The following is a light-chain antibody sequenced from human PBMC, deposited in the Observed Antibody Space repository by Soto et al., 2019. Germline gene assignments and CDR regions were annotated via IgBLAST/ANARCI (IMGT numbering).Light chain of an antibody. Sequence: QSVLTQPPSASGXXXXSVXXXXTGTSXDVGGYNYVSWYQQHPGKAPKLMIYEVSERPSGVPDRFSGSKSGNTASLTVSGLQAEDEADYYCSSYGGSNNLVFGGGTKLTVL. V-gene: IGLV2-8*01. CDR2: EVS. CDR3: SSYGGSNNLV. J-gene: IGLJ2*01. CDR1: SXDVGGYNY.